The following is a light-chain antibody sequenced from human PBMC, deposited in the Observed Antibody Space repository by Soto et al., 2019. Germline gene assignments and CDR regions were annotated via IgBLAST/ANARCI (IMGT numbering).Light chain of an antibody. V-gene: IGKV3-20*01. CDR1: QSVGSSY. Sequence: EIVLTQSPGTLSVSQGERVTLSCRASQSVGSSYLAWYQQRPGQAPRLLIFVASSRATGIPDRCSGSGSGADFTLTISRLEPEYFAVYYCQHYSSSPPEFTFGPGTKVDSK. J-gene: IGKJ3*01. CDR3: QHYSSSPPEFT. CDR2: VAS.